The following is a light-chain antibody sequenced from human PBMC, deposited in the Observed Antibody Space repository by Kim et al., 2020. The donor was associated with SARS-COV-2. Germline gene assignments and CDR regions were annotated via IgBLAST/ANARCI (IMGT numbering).Light chain of an antibody. CDR1: SSNIGTVYD. CDR3: QSFDSSLSTYV. Sequence: TATISCTGSSSNIGTVYDVHWYQHLPGIAPKLLIFGNTNRPSGVPDRFSGSKSGTSASLAITGLQAEDEADYYCQSFDSSLSTYVFGSGTKVTVL. V-gene: IGLV1-40*01. J-gene: IGLJ1*01. CDR2: GNT.